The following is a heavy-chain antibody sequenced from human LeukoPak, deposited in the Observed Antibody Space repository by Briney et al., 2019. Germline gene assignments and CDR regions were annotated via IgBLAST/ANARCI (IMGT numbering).Heavy chain of an antibody. Sequence: SETLSLTCTVSGGSISIYYGSWIRQPPGGGRGWIGYIYYSGCTNYNPSLKGRVTISVDTSKNQFSLKLRSVNAADTAVYYGARGTVWTTGTTGKGFDPWGQGTLVTVSA. D-gene: IGHD1-7*01. CDR3: ARGTVWTTGTTGKGFDP. CDR2: IYYSGCT. J-gene: IGHJ5*02. V-gene: IGHV4-59*01. CDR1: GGSISIYY.